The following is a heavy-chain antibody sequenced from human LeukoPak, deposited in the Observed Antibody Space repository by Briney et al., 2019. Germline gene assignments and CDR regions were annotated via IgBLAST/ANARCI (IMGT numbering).Heavy chain of an antibody. CDR1: GFTFSSYS. CDR2: ISSSSSYM. J-gene: IGHJ6*03. D-gene: IGHD6-13*01. V-gene: IGHV3-21*01. Sequence: GGSLRLSCAASGFTFSSYSMNWVRQAPGKGLEWVSSISSSSSYMYYADSVKGRFTSSRDNAQNSLYLQMNSLRAEETAVYYCARDVGSSPIYWAYYYYMDVWGKGTTLTASS. CDR3: ARDVGSSPIYWAYYYYMDV.